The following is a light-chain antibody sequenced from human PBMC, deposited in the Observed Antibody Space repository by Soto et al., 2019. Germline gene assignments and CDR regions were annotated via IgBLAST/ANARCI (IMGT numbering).Light chain of an antibody. Sequence: EVVLTQSPGTLSLSPGERATLSCRASQTVTTDYLSWYQQKPGQAPRLLIFGTSPRATGIPDRFSGRRAGTDFSLTISRLEPEDFAVYYCQHYGTSPTFGQGTKVEIK. V-gene: IGKV3-20*01. CDR2: GTS. CDR3: QHYGTSPT. CDR1: QTVTTDY. J-gene: IGKJ1*01.